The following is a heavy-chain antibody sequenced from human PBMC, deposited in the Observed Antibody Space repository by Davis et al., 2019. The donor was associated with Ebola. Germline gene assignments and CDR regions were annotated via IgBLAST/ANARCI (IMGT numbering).Heavy chain of an antibody. V-gene: IGHV1-18*01. CDR2: INDYNGNT. Sequence: AASVKVSCKASGYTFTIYGISWVRQAPGQGLEWMGWINDYNGNTNYAQKLQGRVTMTTDTSTSTAYMELRSLRSDDTAVYYCARGSNDILTGYYDYWGQGTLVTVSS. J-gene: IGHJ4*02. CDR1: GYTFTIYG. D-gene: IGHD3-9*01. CDR3: ARGSNDILTGYYDY.